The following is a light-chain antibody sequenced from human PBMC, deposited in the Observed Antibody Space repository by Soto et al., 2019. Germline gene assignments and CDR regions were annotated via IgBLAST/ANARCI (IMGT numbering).Light chain of an antibody. CDR1: FANVGARYG. V-gene: IGLV1-40*01. CDR2: GNN. CDR3: RSYDNSLSGWV. Sequence: QSVLTQPPSVSGAPGQRVTISCTGNFANVGARYGVHWYQQLPGTAPKVLIYGNNNRPSGVPDRFSGSQSGTSASLDITGLQGEDEADYYCRSYDNSLSGWVFGGGTKVTVL. J-gene: IGLJ3*02.